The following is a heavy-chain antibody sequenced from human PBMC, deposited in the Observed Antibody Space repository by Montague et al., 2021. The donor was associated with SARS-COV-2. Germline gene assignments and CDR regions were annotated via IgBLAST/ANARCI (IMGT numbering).Heavy chain of an antibody. V-gene: IGHV3-23*01. CDR3: AKDLETSGWYTFFFDS. CDR1: GFTFDSHA. Sequence: SLRLSCAGSGFTFDSHAMSWVRQAPGEGLEWVAGISDGGTSTYYADSVKGRLIISRDNSKSTLYLQIHSLRAEDTAVYYCAKDLETSGWYTFFFDSWGQGTLVTVSS. J-gene: IGHJ4*02. CDR2: ISDGGTST. D-gene: IGHD6-19*01.